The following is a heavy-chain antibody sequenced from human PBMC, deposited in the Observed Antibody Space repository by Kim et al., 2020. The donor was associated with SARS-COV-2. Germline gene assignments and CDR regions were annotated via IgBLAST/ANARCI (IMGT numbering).Heavy chain of an antibody. Sequence: NNYNPSLKSRVTISVDTSKNQFSLKLSSVTAADTAVYYCARGTWRYYFDYWGQGTLVTVSS. J-gene: IGHJ4*02. V-gene: IGHV4-34*01. CDR2: N. CDR3: ARGTWRYYFDY. D-gene: IGHD3-3*01.